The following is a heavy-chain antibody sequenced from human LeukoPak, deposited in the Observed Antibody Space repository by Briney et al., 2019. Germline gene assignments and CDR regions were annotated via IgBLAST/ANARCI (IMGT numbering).Heavy chain of an antibody. CDR2: ISSSGSTI. CDR3: AREAVVVVAPFDY. CDR1: GFTFSSYE. V-gene: IGHV3-48*03. J-gene: IGHJ4*02. D-gene: IGHD2-15*01. Sequence: PGGSLRLSCAASGFTFSSYEMNWVRQAPGKGLEWVSYISSSGSTIYYADSVKGRFTISRDNAKNSLYLQMNSLRAEDTAVYYCAREAVVVVAPFDYWGQGTLVTVSS.